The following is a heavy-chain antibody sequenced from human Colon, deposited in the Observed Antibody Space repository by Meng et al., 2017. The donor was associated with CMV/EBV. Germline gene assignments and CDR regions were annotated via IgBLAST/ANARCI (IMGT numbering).Heavy chain of an antibody. CDR1: GGSVSSGTYY. D-gene: IGHD2-15*01. CDR3: ARDGRCSRSGGSCLDY. J-gene: IGHJ4*02. V-gene: IGHV4-61*01. CDR2: IDYSGST. Sequence: SETLSLTCNVSGGSVSSGTYYWSWIRQPPGKRLEWIGYIDYSGSTKYNPSLKSRVTMSVDTSKNQFSLKLSSVTAADTAMYYCARDGRCSRSGGSCLDYWGQGTLVTVSS.